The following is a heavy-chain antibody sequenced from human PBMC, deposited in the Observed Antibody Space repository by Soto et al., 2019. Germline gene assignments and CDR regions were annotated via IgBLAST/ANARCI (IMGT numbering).Heavy chain of an antibody. Sequence: ASVKVSCKASGYTFTSYYMHWVRQAPGQGLEWMGIISPSGGSTSYAQKFQGRVTMTRETSTSTVYMELSSLRSEDTAVYYCASPVLRFLEWNYGMDVWGQGTTVTVSS. D-gene: IGHD3-3*01. CDR1: GYTFTSYY. CDR3: ASPVLRFLEWNYGMDV. V-gene: IGHV1-46*01. J-gene: IGHJ6*02. CDR2: ISPSGGST.